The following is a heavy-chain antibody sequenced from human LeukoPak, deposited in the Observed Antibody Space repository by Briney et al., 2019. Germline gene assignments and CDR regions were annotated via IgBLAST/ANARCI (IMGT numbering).Heavy chain of an antibody. CDR3: ARDNVVVAAISNDY. CDR1: GYTFTSYG. V-gene: IGHV1-2*02. D-gene: IGHD2-15*01. J-gene: IGHJ4*02. Sequence: ASVKVSCKASGYTFTSYGISWVRQAPGQGLEWMGWINPNSGGTNYAQKFQGRVTMTRDTSISTAYMELSRLRSDDTAVYYCARDNVVVAAISNDYWGQGTLVTVSS. CDR2: INPNSGGT.